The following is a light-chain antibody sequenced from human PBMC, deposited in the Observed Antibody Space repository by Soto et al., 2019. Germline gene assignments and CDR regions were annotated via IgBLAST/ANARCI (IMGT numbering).Light chain of an antibody. V-gene: IGKV3-20*01. J-gene: IGKJ2*01. CDR1: QSVSSSY. Sequence: EIVLTQSPGTLSLSPGERATLSCRASQSVSSSYLAGYQQKPGQAPRLLIYGPSSRATGIPDRFSGSGSGTDFTLTISRLEPEDFAVYYCQQYGSSPRTFGQGTKLEIK. CDR3: QQYGSSPRT. CDR2: GPS.